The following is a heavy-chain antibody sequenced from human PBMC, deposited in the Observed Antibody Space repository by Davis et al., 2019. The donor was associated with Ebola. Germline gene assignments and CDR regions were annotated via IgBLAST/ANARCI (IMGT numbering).Heavy chain of an antibody. CDR2: INPNSGGT. J-gene: IGHJ6*02. D-gene: IGHD4-17*01. CDR3: AREPSTARYGMDV. Sequence: ASVKVSCKASGYTFTSYGISWVRQAPGQGLEWMGWINPNSGGTNYAQKFQGRVTMTRDTSISTAYMELSKLRSDDTAVYYCAREPSTARYGMDVWGQGTTVTVSS. CDR1: GYTFTSYG. V-gene: IGHV1-2*02.